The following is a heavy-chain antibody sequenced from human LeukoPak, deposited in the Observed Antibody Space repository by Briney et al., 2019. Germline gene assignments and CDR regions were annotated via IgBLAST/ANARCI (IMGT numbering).Heavy chain of an antibody. D-gene: IGHD1-1*01. CDR1: GFSFSSYG. CDR3: ASEGTTGTTWGPDY. Sequence: GGSLRLSCAASGFSFSSYGMNWVRQAPGKGLEWVSSISSSSIYIYYADSLKGRFTIPRDNARNSLYLQMNSLRAEDTAVYYCASEGTTGTTWGPDYWGQGTLVTVSS. V-gene: IGHV3-21*01. J-gene: IGHJ4*02. CDR2: ISSSSIYI.